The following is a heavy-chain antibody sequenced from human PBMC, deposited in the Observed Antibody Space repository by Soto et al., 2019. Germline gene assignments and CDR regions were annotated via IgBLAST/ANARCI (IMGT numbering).Heavy chain of an antibody. CDR3: ARDLKKYYYDSSGYYYSNPFDY. D-gene: IGHD3-22*01. V-gene: IGHV3-48*02. CDR1: GFTFSSYS. J-gene: IGHJ4*02. CDR2: ISSSSSTI. Sequence: GESLRLSCAASGFTFSSYSMNWVRQAPGKGLEWVSYISSSSSTIYYADSVKGRFTISRDNAKNSLYLQMNSLRDEDTAVYYCARDLKKYYYDSSGYYYSNPFDYWGQGTLVTVSS.